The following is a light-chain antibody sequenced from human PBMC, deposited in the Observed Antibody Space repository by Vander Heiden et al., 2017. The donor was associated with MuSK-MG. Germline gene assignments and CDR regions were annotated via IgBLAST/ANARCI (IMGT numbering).Light chain of an antibody. V-gene: IGKV1-39*01. CDR3: QQNDASLVT. CDR2: AAS. J-gene: IGKJ4*01. CDR1: QYISTY. Sequence: DIQMTQSPSSLSASVGDSVTISCRASQYISTYLNWYQQKPGKAPKLLISAASNLESGVPPRFSGSGSGTDFTLTISSLQPEDFVTYHCQQNDASLVTFGGGTKMEI.